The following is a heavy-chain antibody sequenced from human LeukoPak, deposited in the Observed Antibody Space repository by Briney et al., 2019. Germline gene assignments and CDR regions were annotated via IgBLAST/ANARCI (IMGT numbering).Heavy chain of an antibody. D-gene: IGHD1-26*01. V-gene: IGHV4-4*07. J-gene: IGHJ3*02. Sequence: SETLSLTCTVSDGSISSYYWSWIRQPAGKGLEWIGRIYTSGSTNYNPSLKSRVTMSVDTSKNQFSLKLSSVTAADTAVYYCARDRGYSGSPPRAAFDIWGQGTMVTVSS. CDR3: ARDRGYSGSPPRAAFDI. CDR2: IYTSGST. CDR1: DGSISSYY.